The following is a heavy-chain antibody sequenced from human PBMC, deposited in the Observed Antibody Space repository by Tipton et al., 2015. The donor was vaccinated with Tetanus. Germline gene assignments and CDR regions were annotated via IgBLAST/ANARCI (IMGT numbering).Heavy chain of an antibody. J-gene: IGHJ3*02. V-gene: IGHV4-4*07. CDR3: ARDVWRYYDSSGYQDHDAFDI. CDR1: GGSISTYY. D-gene: IGHD3-22*01. Sequence: GLVKPSETLSLTCTVSGGSISTYYWSWIRQPAGKGLEWIGRTYTSGSTNYNPSFKRRVTMSVDTPNNQFSLKLSSVTAADTAVYYCARDVWRYYDSSGYQDHDAFDIWGQGTMVTVSS. CDR2: TYTSGST.